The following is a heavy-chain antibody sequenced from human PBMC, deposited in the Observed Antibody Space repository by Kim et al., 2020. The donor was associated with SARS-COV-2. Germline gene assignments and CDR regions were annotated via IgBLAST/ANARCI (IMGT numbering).Heavy chain of an antibody. J-gene: IGHJ4*01. CDR1: GFTFSNAW. Sequence: GGSLRLSCAASGFTFSNAWMRWVRQAPGKGLEWVAGIKSKTDGGTTDYAAPGKGRFTISREDSNNTLYLQMNSLKTEDTAVYYCTTEWGVGYSYDDYWG. CDR3: TTEWGVGYSYDDY. D-gene: IGHD5-18*01. CDR2: IKSKTDGGTT. V-gene: IGHV3-15*01.